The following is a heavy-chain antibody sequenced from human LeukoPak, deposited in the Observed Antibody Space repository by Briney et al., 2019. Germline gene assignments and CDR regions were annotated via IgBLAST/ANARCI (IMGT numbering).Heavy chain of an antibody. J-gene: IGHJ4*02. D-gene: IGHD6-19*01. CDR2: IYHSGST. CDR3: ARVQGTGSGWYGSIDY. Sequence: SETLSLSCAVSGYSISSGYYWGWIRQPPGKGLEWIDSIYHSGSTYYTPSLKSRFTISVDTSKNQFSLKLSSVTAADTAVYYCARVQGTGSGWYGSIDYWGQGTLVTVSS. CDR1: GYSISSGYY. V-gene: IGHV4-38-2*01.